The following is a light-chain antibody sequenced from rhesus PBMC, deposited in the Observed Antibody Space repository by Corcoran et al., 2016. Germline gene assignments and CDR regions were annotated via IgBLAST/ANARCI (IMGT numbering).Light chain of an antibody. CDR1: ANGGSY. V-gene: IGKV3-40*03. CDR3: QKYNDLLPT. J-gene: IGKJ1*01. Sequence: DIVMTQSPATLSLSPGETATLSCRASANGGSYLAWDRQKPGPAPQLLVHSTAFRATAIPDRISGRGSWTAFTLTISSLAPEDVGLYPCQKYNDLLPTFGQGTKVEIK. CDR2: STA.